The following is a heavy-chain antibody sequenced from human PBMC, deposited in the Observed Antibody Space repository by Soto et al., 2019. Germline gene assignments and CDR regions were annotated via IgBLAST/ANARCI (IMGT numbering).Heavy chain of an antibody. Sequence: EVQLVESGGGLVKPGGSLRLSCAASGFTFSTYSMNWVRQAPGKGLEWVASLSSGGSYISHADSVKGRFTISRDNAKNSLSLQMHNLRAEDTAVYYCATTMRISPAKDVWGKGTTVTVSS. V-gene: IGHV3-21*01. D-gene: IGHD2-2*01. CDR2: LSSGGSYI. CDR3: ATTMRISPAKDV. J-gene: IGHJ6*04. CDR1: GFTFSTYS.